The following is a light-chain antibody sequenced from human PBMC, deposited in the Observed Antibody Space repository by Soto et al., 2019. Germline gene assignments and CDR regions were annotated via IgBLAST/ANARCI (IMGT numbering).Light chain of an antibody. CDR1: SGHSSYA. CDR3: QTWGTGIHVV. V-gene: IGLV4-69*01. Sequence: QPVLTQSPSASASLGASVKLTCTLSSGHSSYAIAWHQQQPEKGPRYLMKLNSDDSHSKGDGIPDRFSGSSSGAERYLTIAILQSEDEDDYCCQTWGTGIHVVFGGGTKLTVL. J-gene: IGLJ2*01. CDR2: LNSDDSH.